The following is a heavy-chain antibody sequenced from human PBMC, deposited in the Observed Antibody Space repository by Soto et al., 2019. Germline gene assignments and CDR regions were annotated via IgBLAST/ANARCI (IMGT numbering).Heavy chain of an antibody. CDR1: GGSISRYY. CDR2: IYYSGST. Sequence: QVQLQESGPGLVKPSETLSLTCSVSGGSISRYYWSWIRQPPGKGLEWIGYIYYSGSTSYNPSLKSRVPISVDTSKNQFSLKLSSVTAADTAVYYCARNYYYGMDVWGQGTTVAVSS. V-gene: IGHV4-59*08. J-gene: IGHJ6*02. CDR3: ARNYYYGMDV.